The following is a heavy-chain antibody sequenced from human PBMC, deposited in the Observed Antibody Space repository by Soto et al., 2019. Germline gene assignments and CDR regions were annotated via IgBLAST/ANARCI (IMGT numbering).Heavy chain of an antibody. D-gene: IGHD3-22*01. J-gene: IGHJ4*02. CDR2: ISAYNGNT. V-gene: IGHV1-18*01. CDR3: ARWEMEVSDSSGYDHDY. Sequence: QVQLVQSGAEVKKPGASVKVSCKASGYTFTSYGISWVRQAPGQGLEWMGWISAYNGNTNYAQKVQDRVTMTTDTSTSTAYMELRSLRSDDTAVYYCARWEMEVSDSSGYDHDYWGQGTLVTVSS. CDR1: GYTFTSYG.